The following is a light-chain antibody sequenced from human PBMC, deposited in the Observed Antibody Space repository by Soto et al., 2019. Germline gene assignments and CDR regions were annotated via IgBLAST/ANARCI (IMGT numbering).Light chain of an antibody. J-gene: IGKJ5*01. Sequence: DIQMTQSPSSVSASVGDRVTITCRASQGISSWLAWYQQKPGKAPKLLIYAASSLQSEVPSRFSDSGSGTHFTLTITSLQPEHFATDYRQQTNSFPPTTLGHGTRLQIK. CDR1: QGISSW. CDR3: QQTNSFPPTT. V-gene: IGKV1-12*01. CDR2: AAS.